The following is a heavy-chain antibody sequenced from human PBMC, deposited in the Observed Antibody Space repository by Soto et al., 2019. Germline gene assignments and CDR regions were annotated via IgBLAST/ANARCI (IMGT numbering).Heavy chain of an antibody. CDR2: ISSSSSTI. CDR3: ARVPLVVVPDATNWFDP. Sequence: HPGGSLRLSCAASGFTFSSYSMNWVRQAPGKGLEWVSYISSSSSTIYYADSVKGRFTISRDNAKNSLYLQMNSLRDEDTAVYYCARVPLVVVPDATNWFDPWGQGTLVTISS. CDR1: GFTFSSYS. D-gene: IGHD2-2*01. J-gene: IGHJ5*02. V-gene: IGHV3-48*02.